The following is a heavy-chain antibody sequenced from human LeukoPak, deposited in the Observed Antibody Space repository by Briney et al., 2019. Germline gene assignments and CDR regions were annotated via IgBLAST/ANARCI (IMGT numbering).Heavy chain of an antibody. Sequence: PGGSLRLSCAASGFTFSSYGMHWVRQAPGKGLEWVALIWYDGSNKYYADSVKGRFTISRDNPKDTLYLQTNSLRAEDTAVYYCATDRNSGKYYDYWGQGTLVSVSS. V-gene: IGHV3-33*01. D-gene: IGHD1-26*01. CDR3: ATDRNSGKYYDY. CDR2: IWYDGSNK. CDR1: GFTFSSYG. J-gene: IGHJ4*02.